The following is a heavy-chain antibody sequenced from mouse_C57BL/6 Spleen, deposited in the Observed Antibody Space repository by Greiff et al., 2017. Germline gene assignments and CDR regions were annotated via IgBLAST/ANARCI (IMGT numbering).Heavy chain of an antibody. CDR2: IYPGDGDT. Sequence: QVQLQQSGAELVKPGASVKISCKASGYAFSSYWMNWVKQRPGKGLEWIGQIYPGDGDTNYNGKFKGKATLTADKSSSTAYMQLSSLTSEDSAVYFCARRLLSAYFDYWGQGTTLTVSS. V-gene: IGHV1-80*01. D-gene: IGHD3-1*01. J-gene: IGHJ2*01. CDR1: GYAFSSYW. CDR3: ARRLLSAYFDY.